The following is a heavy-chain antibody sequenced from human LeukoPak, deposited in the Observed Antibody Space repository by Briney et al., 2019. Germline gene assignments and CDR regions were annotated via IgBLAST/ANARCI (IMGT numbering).Heavy chain of an antibody. D-gene: IGHD6-13*01. CDR1: GYTFTSYG. J-gene: IGHJ4*02. CDR2: ISAYNGNT. CDR3: ATPANSSSWYSIDY. Sequence: GASVKVSCKASGYTFTSYGISWVRQAPGQGLEWMGWISAYNGNTNYAQKLQGRVTMAEDTSTDTAYMELSSLRSEDTAVYYCATPANSSSWYSIDYWGQGTLVTVSS. V-gene: IGHV1-18*01.